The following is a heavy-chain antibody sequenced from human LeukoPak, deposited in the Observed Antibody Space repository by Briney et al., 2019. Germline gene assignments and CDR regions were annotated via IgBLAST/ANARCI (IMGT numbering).Heavy chain of an antibody. Sequence: GGSLRLSCAASGFTFSNAWMHWVRQAPGKGLVWVSRINSDGSFTNYADSVKGRFTISRDNAKNTLYLQMNSLRAEDTAVYYCARGFGSSRYFDYWGQGIPVTVSS. CDR2: INSDGSFT. J-gene: IGHJ4*02. CDR3: ARGFGSSRYFDY. V-gene: IGHV3-74*01. D-gene: IGHD2-15*01. CDR1: GFTFSNAW.